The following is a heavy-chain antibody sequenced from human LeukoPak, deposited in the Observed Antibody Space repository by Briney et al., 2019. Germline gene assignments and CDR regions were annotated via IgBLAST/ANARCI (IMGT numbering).Heavy chain of an antibody. D-gene: IGHD6-6*01. V-gene: IGHV1-69*01. CDR3: ARVSIAARSPYYYGMDV. CDR1: GGTFSSYA. Sequence: SVTVSCKASGGTFSSYAISWVRQAPGQGLEWMGGIIPIFGTANYAQKFQGRVTIIADESTSAAYMELSSLRSEDTAVYYCARVSIAARSPYYYGMDVWGQGTTVTVSS. CDR2: IIPIFGTA. J-gene: IGHJ6*02.